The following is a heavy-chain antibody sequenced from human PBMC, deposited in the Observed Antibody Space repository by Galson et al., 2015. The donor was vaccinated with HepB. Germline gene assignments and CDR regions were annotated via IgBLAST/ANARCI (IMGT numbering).Heavy chain of an antibody. J-gene: IGHJ4*02. D-gene: IGHD3-22*01. V-gene: IGHV3-23*01. CDR3: AKTVGYRGRFKALPPSSGYFDY. CDR2: ISATGNSI. Sequence: SLRLSCAASGFTFSNSAMSWVRQTPGKGLQWVSSISATGNSINYADSVKGRFTISRDNAKNTLFMEMKSLRAEDTAIYYCAKTVGYRGRFKALPPSSGYFDYWGLGTLVTVSS. CDR1: GFTFSNSA.